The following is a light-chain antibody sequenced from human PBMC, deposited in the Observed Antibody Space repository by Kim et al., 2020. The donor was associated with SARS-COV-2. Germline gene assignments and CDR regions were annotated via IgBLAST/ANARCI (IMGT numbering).Light chain of an antibody. CDR2: NVT. Sequence: GPPGPSVGTGAIDNFGIYNSASLYPHQPDAGTRLIISNVTRRPSGVPVRFPSSKSGYAASLTVSGLQSEDQADYYCCSYAGDYVIFGGGTQLTV. J-gene: IGLJ2*01. CDR1: IDNFGIYNS. CDR3: CSYAGDYVI. V-gene: IGLV2-11*01.